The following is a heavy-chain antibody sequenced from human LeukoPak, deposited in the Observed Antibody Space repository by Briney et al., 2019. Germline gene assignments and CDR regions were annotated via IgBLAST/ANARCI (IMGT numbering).Heavy chain of an antibody. CDR1: GGSFSGYY. CDR2: INHSGST. D-gene: IGHD3-9*01. CDR3: ARGRIVRTFRRGYDILTGYYRSHYFDY. Sequence: PSETLSLTCAVYGGSFSGYYWSWIRQPPGKGLEWIGEINHSGSTNYNPSLKSRVTISVDTSKNQFSLKLSSVTAADTAVYYCARGRIVRTFRRGYDILTGYYRSHYFDYWGQGTLVTVSS. V-gene: IGHV4-34*01. J-gene: IGHJ4*02.